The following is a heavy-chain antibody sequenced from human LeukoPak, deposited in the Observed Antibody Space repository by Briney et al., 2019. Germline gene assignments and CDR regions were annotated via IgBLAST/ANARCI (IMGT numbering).Heavy chain of an antibody. D-gene: IGHD6-13*01. CDR3: ARSQDSSSWSALAY. J-gene: IGHJ4*02. CDR2: FYYTGST. CDR1: GGSISGYY. V-gene: IGHV4-59*01. Sequence: SSETLSLTCTVSGGSISGYYWSWIRQPPGKGLEWIGYFYYTGSTNNNPSLKSRVTISVDTSKTQFSLKLTSVTAADTAVYYCARSQDSSSWSALAYWGQGTLVTVSS.